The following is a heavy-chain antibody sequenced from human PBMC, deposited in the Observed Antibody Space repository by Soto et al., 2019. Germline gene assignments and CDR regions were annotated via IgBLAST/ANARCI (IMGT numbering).Heavy chain of an antibody. CDR2: IVVGSGNT. D-gene: IGHD3-16*02. Sequence: SVKVSCKASGFTFTSSAVQWVRQARGQRLEWIGWIVVGSGNTNYAQKFQERVTITRDMSTSTAYMELSSLRSEDTAVYYCVRGRVMITFGVVIVIDYWGQGSPVTVSS. J-gene: IGHJ4*02. CDR1: GFTFTSSA. CDR3: VRGRVMITFGVVIVIDY. V-gene: IGHV1-58*01.